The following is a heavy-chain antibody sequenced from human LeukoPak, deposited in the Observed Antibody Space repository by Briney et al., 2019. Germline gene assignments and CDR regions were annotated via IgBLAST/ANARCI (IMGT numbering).Heavy chain of an antibody. CDR3: AKGGESGEVYYYYYMDV. J-gene: IGHJ6*03. CDR1: GFTFSSYG. CDR2: IRCDGSNK. V-gene: IGHV3-30*02. D-gene: IGHD3-10*01. Sequence: GGSLRLSCAASGFTFSSYGMHWVRQAPGKGLEWVAFIRCDGSNKYYADSVKGRFTISRDNSKNTLYLQMNSLRAEDTAVYYCAKGGESGEVYYYYYMDVWGKGTTVTVSS.